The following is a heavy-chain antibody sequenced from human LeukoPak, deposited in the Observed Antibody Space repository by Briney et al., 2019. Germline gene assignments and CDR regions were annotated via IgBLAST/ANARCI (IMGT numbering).Heavy chain of an antibody. D-gene: IGHD6-13*01. CDR1: GLTVSSKY. J-gene: IGHJ2*01. CDR3: ARDPGVSNWYFDL. Sequence: GGSLRLSCAASGLTVSSKYMSWVRQAPGKGPECVSVIYGGDSTYYADSVKGRFTISRDNSKNTLYLQMNTLRTEDTAVYYCARDPGVSNWYFDLWGRGTLVTVSS. CDR2: IYGGDST. V-gene: IGHV3-53*01.